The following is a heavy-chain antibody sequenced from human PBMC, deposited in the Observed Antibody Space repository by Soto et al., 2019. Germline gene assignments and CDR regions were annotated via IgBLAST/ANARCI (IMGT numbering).Heavy chain of an antibody. J-gene: IGHJ4*02. CDR1: GASIRSGGYY. CDR2: IYYTGST. Sequence: LSETLSLTCSVSGASIRSGGYYWSWLRQSPGKGLEWIGHIYYTGSTFYSPSLKSRLTISLDTSKNQFSLDLRSVTAADTATYYCARIEMASIKWGRGTLVTVSS. V-gene: IGHV4-31*03. CDR3: ARIEMASIK.